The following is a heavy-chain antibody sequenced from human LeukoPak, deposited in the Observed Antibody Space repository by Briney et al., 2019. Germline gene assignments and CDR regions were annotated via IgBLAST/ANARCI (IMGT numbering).Heavy chain of an antibody. V-gene: IGHV3-30*18. CDR3: AKGAVTTLRNWYFDL. J-gene: IGHJ2*01. Sequence: QPGRSLRLSCAASGFTFSSYGMHWVRQAPGKGLEGVAIISHDGNNKYYADSVKGRFTISRDNSKNTLFLQMNNLRPEDTAVFSCAKGAVTTLRNWYFDLWGRGTLVTVSS. CDR1: GFTFSSYG. D-gene: IGHD4-17*01. CDR2: ISHDGNNK.